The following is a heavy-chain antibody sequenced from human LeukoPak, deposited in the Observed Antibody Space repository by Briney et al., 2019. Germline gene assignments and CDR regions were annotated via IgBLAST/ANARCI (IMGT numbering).Heavy chain of an antibody. CDR3: AREHDYGDYPDY. D-gene: IGHD4-17*01. V-gene: IGHV4-34*01. Sequence: PSETLSLTCAVYGGSFSGYYWSWIRQPPGKGLEWIGEINHSGSTNYNPSLKSRVTISVDTSKNQFSLKLSSVTAADTAVYYCAREHDYGDYPDYWGQGTLVTVSS. J-gene: IGHJ4*02. CDR2: INHSGST. CDR1: GGSFSGYY.